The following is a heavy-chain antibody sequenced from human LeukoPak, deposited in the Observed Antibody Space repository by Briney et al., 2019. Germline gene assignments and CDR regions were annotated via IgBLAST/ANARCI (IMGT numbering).Heavy chain of an antibody. CDR3: ARKSGWYLSY. V-gene: IGHV4-34*01. D-gene: IGHD6-19*01. CDR2: INHSGST. CDR1: GGSFSGYY. Sequence: SETLSLTCAVYGGSFSGYYWSWIRQPPGKGLEWIGEINHSGSTNYNPSLKSRATISVDTSKNQFSLKLSSVTAADTAVYYCARKSGWYLSYWGQGTLVTVSS. J-gene: IGHJ4*02.